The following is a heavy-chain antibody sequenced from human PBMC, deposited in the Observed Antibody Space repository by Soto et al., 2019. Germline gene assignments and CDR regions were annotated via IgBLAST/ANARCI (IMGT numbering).Heavy chain of an antibody. Sequence: QVQLQESGPGLVKPSETLSLTCAVSGDSISSYYCMWIRQPPGKGLESIGYLYYGRSANYNPSLKSRVTLAVATSTNQCSLTLSSMTAAATAVYYCALRSMAVVPEYWGQGTLVTVSS. CDR2: LYYGRSA. CDR3: ALRSMAVVPEY. CDR1: GDSISSYY. V-gene: IGHV4-59*01. D-gene: IGHD2-15*01. J-gene: IGHJ4*02.